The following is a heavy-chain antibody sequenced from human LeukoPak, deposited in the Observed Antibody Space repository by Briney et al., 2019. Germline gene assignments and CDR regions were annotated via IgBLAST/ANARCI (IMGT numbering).Heavy chain of an antibody. CDR2: INHSGST. J-gene: IGHJ6*04. CDR3: ARALYGMDV. CDR1: SGSFSGYY. V-gene: IGHV4-34*01. Sequence: SETLSLTCAVYSGSFSGYYWSWIRQPPGKGLEWIGEINHSGSTNYNPSLKSRVTISVDTSKNQFSLKLSSVTAADTAVYYCARALYGMDVWGKGTTVTVSS.